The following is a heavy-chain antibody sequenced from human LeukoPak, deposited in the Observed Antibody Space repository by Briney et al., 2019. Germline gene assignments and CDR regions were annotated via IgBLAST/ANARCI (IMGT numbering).Heavy chain of an antibody. CDR3: ASFSIAVAGTRGAFDI. CDR2: ISSSGGST. J-gene: IGHJ3*02. Sequence: GGSLRLSCAASGFTFSSYAMHWVRQAPGKGLEYVSAISSSGGSTYYANSVKGRFTISRDNSKSTLYLQMGSLRAEDMAVYYCASFSIAVAGTRGAFDIWGQGTMVTVSS. CDR1: GFTFSSYA. D-gene: IGHD6-19*01. V-gene: IGHV3-64*01.